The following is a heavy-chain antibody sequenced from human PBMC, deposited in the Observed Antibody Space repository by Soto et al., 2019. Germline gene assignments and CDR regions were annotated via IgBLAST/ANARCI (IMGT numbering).Heavy chain of an antibody. J-gene: IGHJ6*02. D-gene: IGHD3-10*01. CDR3: ATGRITMVRGVPNYYYYGMDV. CDR1: GYTLTELS. V-gene: IGHV1-24*01. Sequence: ASVKVSCKVSGYTLTELSMHWVRRAPGEGLEWMGGFDPEDGETIYAQKFQGRVTMTEDTSTDTAYMELSSLRSEDTAVYYCATGRITMVRGVPNYYYYGMDVWGQGTTVTVS. CDR2: FDPEDGET.